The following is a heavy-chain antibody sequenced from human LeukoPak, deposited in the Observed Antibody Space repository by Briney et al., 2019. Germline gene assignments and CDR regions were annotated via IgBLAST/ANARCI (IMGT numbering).Heavy chain of an antibody. CDR2: IFDNGVKT. CDR3: ARVGDWSNYFGMDA. D-gene: IGHD3-16*01. J-gene: IGHJ6*02. V-gene: IGHV3-23*01. CDR1: GFTFSGHS. Sequence: PGGSLRLSCAASGFTFSGHSMTWVRQTPGKGLEWVSVIFDNGVKTYYADSLKGRFTIPRDNSKSTLYLQMNSLRADDTAVYYCARVGDWSNYFGMDAWGQGTTVSVSS.